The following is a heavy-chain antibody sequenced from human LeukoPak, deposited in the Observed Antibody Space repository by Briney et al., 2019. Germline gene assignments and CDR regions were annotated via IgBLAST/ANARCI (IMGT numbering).Heavy chain of an antibody. Sequence: GSLRLSCAASGFTFSSYSMNWVRQAPGKGLEWVSSISSSSSYIYYADSVKGRFTISRDNAKNSLYLQMNSLRAEDTAVYYCAVRYCSSTSCSLFWGQGTLVTVSS. V-gene: IGHV3-21*01. CDR1: GFTFSSYS. D-gene: IGHD2-2*01. CDR2: ISSSSSYI. J-gene: IGHJ4*02. CDR3: AVRYCSSTSCSLF.